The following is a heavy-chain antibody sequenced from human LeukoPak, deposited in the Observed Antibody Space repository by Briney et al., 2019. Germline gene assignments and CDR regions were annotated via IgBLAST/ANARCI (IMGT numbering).Heavy chain of an antibody. CDR1: GFNFTSYW. D-gene: IGHD4-23*01. V-gene: IGHV3-74*01. Sequence: PGGSLRLSCSASGFNFTSYWMHWVRQPPGKGLVWVSRINSDGSNTYYADSVKRRFTIARDNAKNTLYLQMNSLRAEDTAVYYCARTYAGNSHFDYWGQGTLVTVSS. J-gene: IGHJ4*02. CDR2: INSDGSNT. CDR3: ARTYAGNSHFDY.